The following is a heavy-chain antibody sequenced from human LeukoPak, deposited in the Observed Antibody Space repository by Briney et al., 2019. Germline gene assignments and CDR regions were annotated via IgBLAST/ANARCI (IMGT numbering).Heavy chain of an antibody. D-gene: IGHD1-1*01. CDR3: ARESGTIDY. V-gene: IGHV3-30-3*01. CDR1: GFTFSSYA. Sequence: GGSLRLSCAASGFTFSSYAMHWVRQAPGKGLEWVAVISYDGSNKYYADSVKGRFTISRDNSKNTLYLQMNSLRAEDTAVYYCARESGTIDYWGQGTLVTVSS. J-gene: IGHJ4*02. CDR2: ISYDGSNK.